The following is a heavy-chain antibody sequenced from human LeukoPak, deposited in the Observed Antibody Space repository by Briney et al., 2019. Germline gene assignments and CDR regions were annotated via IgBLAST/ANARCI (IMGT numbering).Heavy chain of an antibody. CDR1: GFTFDNYR. Sequence: GRSLRLSWAASGFTFDNYRMSWVRQAPGKGLEWVSTVNADGGNTYYADSVKGRFTISRDNSKSTLILQMNSLRVEDTALYYCTKRVKYGGTWDHFADWGQGTLVTVSS. J-gene: IGHJ4*02. V-gene: IGHV3-23*01. CDR2: VNADGGNT. CDR3: TKRVKYGGTWDHFAD. D-gene: IGHD1-26*01.